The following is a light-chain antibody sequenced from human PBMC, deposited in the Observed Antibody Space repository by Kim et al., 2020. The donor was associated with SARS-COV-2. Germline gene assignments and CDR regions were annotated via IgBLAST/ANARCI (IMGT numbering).Light chain of an antibody. V-gene: IGLV3-21*04. CDR2: YDS. Sequence: APGKTARITGGGNNSGSKSVHWYQRKPGQAPVLVIYYDSDRPSGIPERFSGSNSGNTATLTISRVEAGDEADYYCQVWDSSSDHRVFGGGTQLTVL. CDR1: NSGSKS. CDR3: QVWDSSSDHRV. J-gene: IGLJ3*02.